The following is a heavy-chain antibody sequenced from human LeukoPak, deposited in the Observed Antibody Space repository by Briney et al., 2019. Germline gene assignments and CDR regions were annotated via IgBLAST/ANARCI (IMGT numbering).Heavy chain of an antibody. CDR1: GFTFSSYA. D-gene: IGHD6-6*01. Sequence: GGSLRLSCAASGFTFSSYAMHWVRQAPGKGLEYVSAISSNGGSTYYANSVKGRFTISRDNSKNTLYLQMGSLRAEDMAVYYCARTYSSSSFYYFDYWGQGTLVTVSS. CDR2: ISSNGGST. V-gene: IGHV3-64*01. CDR3: ARTYSSSSFYYFDY. J-gene: IGHJ4*02.